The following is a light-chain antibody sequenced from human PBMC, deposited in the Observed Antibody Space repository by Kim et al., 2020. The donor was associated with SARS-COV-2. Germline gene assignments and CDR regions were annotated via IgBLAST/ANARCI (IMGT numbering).Light chain of an antibody. V-gene: IGKV3-15*01. CDR2: DTS. CDR1: QSVSSN. Sequence: EIVMTQSPVTLSVSTGERATLSCRASQSVSSNLAWYQQKPGQAPRLLIYDTSTRATGIPVRFSGSGSGTEFTLTISSLQSEDFAVYYCHQYNNWPPYTFGQGTKLEI. J-gene: IGKJ2*01. CDR3: HQYNNWPPYT.